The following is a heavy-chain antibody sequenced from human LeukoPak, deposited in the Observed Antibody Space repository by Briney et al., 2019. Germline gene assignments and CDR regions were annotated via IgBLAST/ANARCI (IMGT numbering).Heavy chain of an antibody. J-gene: IGHJ4*02. V-gene: IGHV5-51*01. CDR1: GYSFSSYW. D-gene: IGHD3-22*01. CDR3: GRLYDSRGYYEYYFDY. Sequence: GESLKISCKGSGYSFSSYWIGWVRQMPGKGLEWMGIIYPGDSDTKYSPSFQGQFTISADKSISTAYLQWSSLQASDTAIYYCGRLYDSRGYYEYYFDYWGQGTLVTVSS. CDR2: IYPGDSDT.